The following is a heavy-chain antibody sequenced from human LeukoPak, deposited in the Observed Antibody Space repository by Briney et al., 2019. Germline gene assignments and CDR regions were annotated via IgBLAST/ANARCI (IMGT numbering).Heavy chain of an antibody. J-gene: IGHJ5*02. V-gene: IGHV3-23*01. CDR3: ARVLWFGARYNWFDP. CDR2: ISGSGGST. D-gene: IGHD3-10*01. Sequence: GGSLRLSCAASGFTFSSYAMSWVRQAPGKGLEWVSAISGSGGSTYYADSVKGRFTISRDNSKNTLYLQMNSLRAEDTAAYYCARVLWFGARYNWFDPWGQGTLVTVSS. CDR1: GFTFSSYA.